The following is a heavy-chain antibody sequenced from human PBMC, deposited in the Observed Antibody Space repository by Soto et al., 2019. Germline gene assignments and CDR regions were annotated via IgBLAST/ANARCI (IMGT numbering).Heavy chain of an antibody. J-gene: IGHJ4*02. D-gene: IGHD6-13*01. CDR3: ARVAAGIPFDY. V-gene: IGHV1-69*02. Sequence: QVQLVQSGAEVKKPGSSVKVSCKASGGTFSSYTISWVRQAPGQGLEWMGRIIPILGIANYAQKFQGRVTITADKPTSTAYMELSSLRSEDTAVYYCARVAAGIPFDYWGQGTLVTVSS. CDR2: IIPILGIA. CDR1: GGTFSSYT.